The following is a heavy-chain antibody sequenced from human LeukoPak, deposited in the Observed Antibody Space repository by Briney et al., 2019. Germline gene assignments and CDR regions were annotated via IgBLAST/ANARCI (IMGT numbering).Heavy chain of an antibody. CDR1: GFPFSSYA. D-gene: IGHD2-21*01. J-gene: IGHJ2*01. Sequence: GGPLRLPCAASGFPFSSYAMSWPRAATGGGGEGVSYLSGSGGSTYYADSVKRRFTISRDNSKNTLYLQMNSLRAEDTAIYYCARRLWFKDYYFDVWGRGTLVTVSS. CDR3: ARRLWFKDYYFDV. CDR2: LSGSGGST. V-gene: IGHV3-23*01.